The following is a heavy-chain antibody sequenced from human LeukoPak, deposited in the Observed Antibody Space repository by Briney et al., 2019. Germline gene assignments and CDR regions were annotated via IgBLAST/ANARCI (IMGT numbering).Heavy chain of an antibody. V-gene: IGHV3-48*03. CDR1: GFTVSSNY. CDR3: ARDPGGIQSGWYALDQ. J-gene: IGHJ4*02. D-gene: IGHD6-19*01. Sequence: GGSLRLSCAASGFTVSSNYMNWVRQAPGKGLEWVSYISSSGSTIYYADSVKGRFTISRDNAKNSLYLQMNSLRAEDTAVYYCARDPGGIQSGWYALDQWGQGTLVTVSS. CDR2: ISSSGSTI.